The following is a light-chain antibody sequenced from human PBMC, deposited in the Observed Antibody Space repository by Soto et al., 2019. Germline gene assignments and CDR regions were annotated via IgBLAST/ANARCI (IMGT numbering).Light chain of an antibody. Sequence: QSVLTQPPSASETPEQRVTISCSGSSSNIGRNSVNWYQHLPGTAPKLLIYSNYQRPSGVPDRFSGSKSGTSASLAISGLQSEDEADYYCSSYTSSSKVFGTGTKLTVL. CDR3: SSYTSSSKV. CDR1: SSNIGRNS. V-gene: IGLV1-44*01. J-gene: IGLJ1*01. CDR2: SNY.